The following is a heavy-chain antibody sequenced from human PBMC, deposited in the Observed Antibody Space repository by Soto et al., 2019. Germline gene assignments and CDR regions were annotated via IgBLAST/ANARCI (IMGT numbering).Heavy chain of an antibody. CDR3: AKDGGWSYRSLDY. CDR2: ISYDGSNK. Sequence: GGSLRLSCAASGFTFSSYGMHWVRQAPGKGLEWVAVISYDGSNKYYADSVKGRFTISRDNSKNTLYLQMNSLRAEDTAVYYCAKDGGWSYRSLDYWGQGTLVTVSS. CDR1: GFTFSSYG. V-gene: IGHV3-30*18. D-gene: IGHD3-16*02. J-gene: IGHJ4*02.